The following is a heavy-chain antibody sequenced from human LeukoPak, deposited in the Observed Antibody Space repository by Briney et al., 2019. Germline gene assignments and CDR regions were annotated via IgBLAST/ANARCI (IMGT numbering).Heavy chain of an antibody. J-gene: IGHJ5*02. Sequence: GGSLRLSCAASGFTFSSYWVSWVRQAPGKGLEWVANIKQDGSEKYYVDSVKGRFTISRDNAKNSLYLQMNSLRAEDTAVYYCAGSIWFGELARFDPWGQGTLVTVSS. CDR3: AGSIWFGELARFDP. CDR2: IKQDGSEK. D-gene: IGHD3-10*01. CDR1: GFTFSSYW. V-gene: IGHV3-7*03.